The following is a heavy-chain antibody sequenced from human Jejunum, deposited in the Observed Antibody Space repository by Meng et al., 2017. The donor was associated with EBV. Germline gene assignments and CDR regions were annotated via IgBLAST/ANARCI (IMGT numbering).Heavy chain of an antibody. D-gene: IGHD2-15*01. J-gene: IGHJ4*02. CDR3: ARDHCSGSSGDTCFHQY. V-gene: IGHV4-39*07. CDR2: IHYGESA. Sequence: QRQLLESGIGLVKPSETLSLICTVSGTSISSSGYWWGWIRQPPGMGLQSIGNIHYGESAYSDPSLKNRVTISLDTSKNQFSLKLTSVTAADTAIYYCARDHCSGSSGDTCFHQYWGQGTLVSVSS. CDR1: GTSISSSGYW.